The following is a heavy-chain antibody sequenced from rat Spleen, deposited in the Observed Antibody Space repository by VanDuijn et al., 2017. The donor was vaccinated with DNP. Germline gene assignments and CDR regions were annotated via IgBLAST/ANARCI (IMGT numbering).Heavy chain of an antibody. D-gene: IGHD5-1*01. V-gene: IGHV5-58*01. CDR1: GFTFSNYW. Sequence: EVQLVESGGGLVQPGRSLKLSCVASGFTFSNYWMYWIRQPPGKGLEWVASIKTDGGTTYYPDSVKGRFTISRDNAENTVYLQMNSLRSEDTATYYCAKLANWEDYLDYWGQGVMVTVST. J-gene: IGHJ2*01. CDR3: AKLANWEDYLDY. CDR2: IKTDGGTT.